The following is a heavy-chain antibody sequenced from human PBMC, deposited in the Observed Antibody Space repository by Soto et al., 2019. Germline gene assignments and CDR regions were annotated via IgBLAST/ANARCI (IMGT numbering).Heavy chain of an antibody. V-gene: IGHV1-69*06. CDR3: ARDTYYYDSSGYYPPRGFDP. CDR1: GGTFSSYA. J-gene: IGHJ5*02. D-gene: IGHD3-22*01. CDR2: IIPIFGTA. Sequence: ASVKVSCKASGGTFSSYAISWVRQAPGQGLEWMGGIIPIFGTANYAQKFQGRVTITADKSTSTACMELSSLRSEDTAVYYCARDTYYYDSSGYYPPRGFDPWGQGTLVTVSS.